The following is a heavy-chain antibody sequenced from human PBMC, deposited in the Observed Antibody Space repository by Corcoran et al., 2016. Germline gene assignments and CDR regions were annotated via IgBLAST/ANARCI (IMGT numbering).Heavy chain of an antibody. D-gene: IGHD6-13*01. CDR1: GYTFTTYY. J-gene: IGHJ4*02. Sequence: QVQLVQSGAEVRKPGASVKVSCKASGYTFTTYYMHWVRQAPGQGLEWMGIINPSGGSTSYAQQFQGRVTMTTDTSTSTAYMELSSLRAEDTALYYCARGYISTWYDYFDYWGQGTLVTVSS. V-gene: IGHV1-46*01. CDR3: ARGYISTWYDYFDY. CDR2: INPSGGST.